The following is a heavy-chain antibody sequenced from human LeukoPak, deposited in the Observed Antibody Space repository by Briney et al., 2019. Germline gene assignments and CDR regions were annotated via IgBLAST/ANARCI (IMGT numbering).Heavy chain of an antibody. J-gene: IGHJ4*02. V-gene: IGHV3-23*01. CDR1: GFTFGSYA. CDR2: ISGSGGTT. CDR3: AKGRQEFDF. Sequence: PGGSLRLSSAASGFTFGSYAMNWVRQAPGKWLEWVSVISGSGGTTYYADSVRGRFTISRDNSNNTLFLQMNSLRAEDTAVYYCAKGRQEFDFWGQGILVTVSS.